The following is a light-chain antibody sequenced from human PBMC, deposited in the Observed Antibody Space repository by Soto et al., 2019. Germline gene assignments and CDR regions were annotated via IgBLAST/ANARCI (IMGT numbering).Light chain of an antibody. CDR1: QSVSSSY. CDR2: GAS. V-gene: IGKV3-20*01. CDR3: QQYGSSPGWT. J-gene: IGKJ1*01. Sequence: EIVLTQSPGTLSLSPGERATLSCRASQSVSSSYLAWYQQKPGQAPRLLIYGASSRATGIPDRFSGSGSGTDFTLTIIRLEPDDFAVYYCQQYGSSPGWTFGQGTKVEIK.